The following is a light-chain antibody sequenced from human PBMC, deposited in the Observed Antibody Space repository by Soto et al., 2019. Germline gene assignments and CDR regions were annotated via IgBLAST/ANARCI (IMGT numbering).Light chain of an antibody. Sequence: DIQMTQSPSCVFRSXEDSVIISXXASQSISNHLNWYQQKPGKAPKLLIFAASSLQSGVPSRFSGSRSGPDFTLTISSLQPEDFATYYCQQSYSSPPTFGQGTKVDIK. J-gene: IGKJ1*01. V-gene: IGKV1-39*01. CDR1: QSISNH. CDR2: AAS. CDR3: QQSYSSPPT.